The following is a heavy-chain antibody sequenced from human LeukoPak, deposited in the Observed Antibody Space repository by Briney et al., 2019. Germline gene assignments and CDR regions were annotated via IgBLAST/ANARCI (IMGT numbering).Heavy chain of an antibody. Sequence: GGSLRLSCAASGFTFSSYAMSWVRQAPGKGLEWVSAISGSVGSTYYADSVKGRFTISRDNATNSLYLQMNSLRAEDTAVYYCATTETSSAYWGQGALVTVSS. CDR2: ISGSVGST. CDR3: ATTETSSAY. J-gene: IGHJ4*02. CDR1: GFTFSSYA. D-gene: IGHD6-6*01. V-gene: IGHV3-23*01.